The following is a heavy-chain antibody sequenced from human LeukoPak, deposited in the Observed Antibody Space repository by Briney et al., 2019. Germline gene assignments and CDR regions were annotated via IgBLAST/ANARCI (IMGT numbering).Heavy chain of an antibody. CDR3: ARDPTGNPRTDYCSGGSCYALFDY. CDR2: ISSSGSTI. D-gene: IGHD2-15*01. Sequence: TGGSLRLSCAASGFTFSDYYMSWIRQAPGKGLEWVSYISSSGSTIYYADSVKGRFTISRDNAKNSLYLQMNSLRAEDTAVYYCARDPTGNPRTDYCSGGSCYALFDYWGQGTLVTVSS. J-gene: IGHJ4*02. V-gene: IGHV3-11*01. CDR1: GFTFSDYY.